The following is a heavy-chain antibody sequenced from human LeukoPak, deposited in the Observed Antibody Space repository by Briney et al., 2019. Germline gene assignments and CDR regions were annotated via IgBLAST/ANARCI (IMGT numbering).Heavy chain of an antibody. J-gene: IGHJ4*02. D-gene: IGHD2-2*01. CDR2: IYYSGST. Sequence: PSETLSLTCTVSGGSISSGDYYWSWIRQPPGKGLEWIGYIYYSGSTYYNPSLKSRVTISVDTSKNRFSLKLSSVTAADTAVYYCARVHCSSTSCYTWGYFDYWGQGTLVTVSS. CDR1: GGSISSGDYY. V-gene: IGHV4-30-4*08. CDR3: ARVHCSSTSCYTWGYFDY.